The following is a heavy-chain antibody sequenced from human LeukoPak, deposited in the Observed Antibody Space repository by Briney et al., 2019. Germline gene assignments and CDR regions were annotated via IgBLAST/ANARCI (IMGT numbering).Heavy chain of an antibody. CDR2: ISAYNGNT. Sequence: ASVKVSCKASGYTFTSYGISWVRQAPGQGLEWMGWISAYNGNTNYAQKLQGRVTLATDTSTSTAYMELRSLRSDDTAVYYCARQQLVLSVWFDPWGQGTLVTVSS. V-gene: IGHV1-18*01. D-gene: IGHD6-13*01. J-gene: IGHJ5*02. CDR3: ARQQLVLSVWFDP. CDR1: GYTFTSYG.